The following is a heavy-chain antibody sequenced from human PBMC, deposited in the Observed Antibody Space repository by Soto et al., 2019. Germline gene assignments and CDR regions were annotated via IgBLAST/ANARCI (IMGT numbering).Heavy chain of an antibody. CDR2: NSAYNGNT. V-gene: IGHV1-18*01. CDR3: ARDPGYYASSGYYLTVVSTPRFDY. CDR1: GYTFTSYG. Sequence: ASVKVSCKASGYTFTSYGISWVRQAPGQGLEWMGWNSAYNGNTNYAQKLQGRVTMTTDTSTSTAYMELRSLRSDDTAVYYCARDPGYYASSGYYLTVVSTPRFDYWGQGSLVTVSS. J-gene: IGHJ4*02. D-gene: IGHD3-22*01.